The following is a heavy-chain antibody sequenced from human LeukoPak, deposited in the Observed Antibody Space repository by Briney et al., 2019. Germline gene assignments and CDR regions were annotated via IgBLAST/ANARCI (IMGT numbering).Heavy chain of an antibody. CDR2: INPSGGST. V-gene: IGHV1-46*01. J-gene: IGHJ4*02. CDR1: GYTFTSYY. D-gene: IGHD6-19*01. CDR3: AREPQTGYSSGWPFDY. Sequence: ASVKVSCKASGYTFTSYYMHWVRQAPGQGLEWMGIINPSGGSTSYAQKFQGRVTMTRDTSTSTVYMELSSLRSEDTAVYYCAREPQTGYSSGWPFDYWGQGTLSPSPQ.